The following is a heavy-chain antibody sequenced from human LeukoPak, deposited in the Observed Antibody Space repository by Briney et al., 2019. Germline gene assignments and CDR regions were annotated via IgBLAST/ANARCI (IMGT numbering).Heavy chain of an antibody. CDR2: INPNSGGT. V-gene: IGHV1-2*02. CDR3: ARDKSGNSGWYSYFDY. CDR1: GYTFTGYY. J-gene: IGHJ4*02. Sequence: GASVKVSCKASGYTFTGYYMHWVRQAPGQGLEWMGWINPNSGGTNYAQKFQGRVTMTRDTSISTAYMALSRLRSDDTAVYYCARDKSGNSGWYSYFDYWGQGTLVTVSS. D-gene: IGHD6-19*01.